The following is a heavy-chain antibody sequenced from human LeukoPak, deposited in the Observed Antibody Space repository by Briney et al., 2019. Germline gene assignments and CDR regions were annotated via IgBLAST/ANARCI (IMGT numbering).Heavy chain of an antibody. CDR1: RFSFEAYG. CDR2: ITWNSDDM. D-gene: IGHD1-1*01. CDR3: TRVTSWRTGFDY. J-gene: IGHJ4*02. Sequence: GGSLSLSCAASRFSFEAYGMYWVRQAPGKGLEWVSGITWNSDDMAYADSVKGRFTISRDNAKNCLYLQMNSLTVEDTALYYCTRVTSWRTGFDYWGQGTLVTVSS. V-gene: IGHV3-9*01.